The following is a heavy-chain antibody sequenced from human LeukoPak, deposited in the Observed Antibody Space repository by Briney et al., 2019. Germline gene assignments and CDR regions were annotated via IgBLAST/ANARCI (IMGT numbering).Heavy chain of an antibody. CDR3: ARHRDYYHSSGLGY. V-gene: IGHV3-33*08. CDR1: GFTFNYYA. D-gene: IGHD3-22*01. J-gene: IGHJ4*02. Sequence: GGSLRLSCAASGFTFNYYAMSWVRQAPGKGLEWVAFIRYDGSNKYYADSVKGRFTISRDNAKNSLYLQMNSLRAEDTAVYYCARHRDYYHSSGLGYWGQGTLVTVSS. CDR2: IRYDGSNK.